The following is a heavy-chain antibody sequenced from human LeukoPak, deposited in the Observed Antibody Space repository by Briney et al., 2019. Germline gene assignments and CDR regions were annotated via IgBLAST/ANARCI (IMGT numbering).Heavy chain of an antibody. CDR2: ISSSGSTI. CDR1: GFTFDDYA. D-gene: IGHD3-22*01. V-gene: IGHV3-48*03. J-gene: IGHJ4*02. CDR3: AKVRTMIVVVSRFNY. Sequence: PGGSLRLSRAASGFTFDDYAMNWVRQAPGKGLEWVSYISSSGSTIYYADSVKGRFTISRDNAKNSLYLQMNSLRAEDTAVYYCAKVRTMIVVVSRFNYWGQGTLVTVSS.